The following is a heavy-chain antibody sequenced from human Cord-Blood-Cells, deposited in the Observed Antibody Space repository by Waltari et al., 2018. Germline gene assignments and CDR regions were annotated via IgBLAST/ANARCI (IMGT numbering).Heavy chain of an antibody. CDR3: ARGCYDFWSGYYTWYFDL. CDR1: GGSFSGYY. J-gene: IGHJ2*01. V-gene: IGHV4-34*01. Sequence: QVQLQQWGAGLLKPSETLSLTCAVYGGSFSGYYWSWIRQPPGKGLEWIGEINHSGSTNYNPALNVRVTISVDTSKNQFSLKLSSVTAADTAVYYCARGCYDFWSGYYTWYFDLWGRGTLVTVSS. CDR2: INHSGST. D-gene: IGHD3-3*01.